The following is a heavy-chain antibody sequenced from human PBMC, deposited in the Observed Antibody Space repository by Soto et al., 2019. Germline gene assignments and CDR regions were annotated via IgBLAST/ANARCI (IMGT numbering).Heavy chain of an antibody. J-gene: IGHJ4*02. CDR3: AKDLTPRDSSGYRNDY. V-gene: IGHV1-24*01. CDR2: FDPEDGET. D-gene: IGHD3-22*01. Sequence: ASVKVSCKVSGYTLTELSMHWVRQAPGRGLEWMGGFDPEDGETIYAQKFQGRVTMTEDTSTDTAYMELSSLRSEDTAVYYCAKDLTPRDSSGYRNDYWGQGTLVNVSS. CDR1: GYTLTELS.